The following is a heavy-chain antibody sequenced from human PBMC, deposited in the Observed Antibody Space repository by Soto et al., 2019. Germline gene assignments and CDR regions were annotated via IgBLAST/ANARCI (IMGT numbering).Heavy chain of an antibody. CDR1: GGTFSSYA. V-gene: IGHV1-69*13. CDR3: AGGQYSSSWYITDAFDI. CDR2: IIPIFGTA. D-gene: IGHD6-13*01. J-gene: IGHJ3*02. Sequence: ASVKVSCKASGGTFSSYAISWVRQAPGQGLEWMGGIIPIFGTANYAQKFQGRVTITADESTSTAYMELSSLRSEDTAVYYCAGGQYSSSWYITDAFDIWGQGTMVTVSS.